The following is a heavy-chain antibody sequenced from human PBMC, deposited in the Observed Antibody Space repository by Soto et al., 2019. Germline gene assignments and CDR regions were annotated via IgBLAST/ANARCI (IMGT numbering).Heavy chain of an antibody. Sequence: PGGSLRLSCAASGFTFSDYYISWIRQAPGKGLEWVSYISSSSSYTNYADSVKGRFTISRDNAKNSLYLQMNSLRAEDTAVYYCARRLMVYARYYYYYGMDVWGQGTTVTVS. J-gene: IGHJ6*02. D-gene: IGHD2-8*01. V-gene: IGHV3-11*06. CDR2: ISSSSSYT. CDR3: ARRLMVYARYYYYYGMDV. CDR1: GFTFSDYY.